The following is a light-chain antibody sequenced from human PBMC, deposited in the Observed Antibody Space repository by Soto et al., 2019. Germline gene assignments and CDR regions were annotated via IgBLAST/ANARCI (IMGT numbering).Light chain of an antibody. CDR2: DSN. CDR3: QSYDGSLSGPVV. J-gene: IGLJ2*01. CDR1: SSNVGAGRD. Sequence: QSVLTQPPSVSGAPGQRVTISCTGSSSNVGAGRDVHWYRQLPGAAPKFLISDSNNRASGVPDRFSVSKSGASASLAITGLRAEDEADYYCQSYDGSLSGPVVFGGGTKLTVL. V-gene: IGLV1-40*01.